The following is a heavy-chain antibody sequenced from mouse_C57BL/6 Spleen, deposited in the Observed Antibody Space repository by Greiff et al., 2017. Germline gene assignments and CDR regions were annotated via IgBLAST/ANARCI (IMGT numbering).Heavy chain of an antibody. J-gene: IGHJ3*01. V-gene: IGHV1-80*01. Sequence: QVQLQQSGAELVKPGASVKISCKASGYAFSSYWMNWVKQRPGKGLEWIGQIYPGDGDTNYNGKFKGKATLTADKSSSTAHMQLSSLASADSAVCVCASGGPPRIPSYWGQGTPVTVSA. CDR3: ASGGPPRIPSY. CDR2: IYPGDGDT. CDR1: GYAFSSYW.